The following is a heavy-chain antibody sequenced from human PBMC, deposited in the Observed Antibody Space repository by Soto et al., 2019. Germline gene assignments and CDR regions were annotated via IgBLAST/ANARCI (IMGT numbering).Heavy chain of an antibody. CDR2: IIPFFGTA. V-gene: IGHV1-69*01. D-gene: IGHD2-8*02. J-gene: IGHJ6*02. CDR1: GGTFSSCA. Sequence: QVQLVQSGAEVKKPGSSVKVSCKASGGTFSSCAITWVRQAPGQGLEWMGGIIPFFGTANYAQKFQGRVTITADESTSTASMELSSLRYEDTAVYYCARVLVGCTGGNCYYYYGMDVWGQGTTVIVSS. CDR3: ARVLVGCTGGNCYYYYGMDV.